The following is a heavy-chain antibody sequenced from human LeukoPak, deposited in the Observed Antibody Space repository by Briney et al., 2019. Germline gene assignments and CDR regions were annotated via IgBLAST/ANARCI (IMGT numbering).Heavy chain of an antibody. CDR3: AAIASGYYPIYY. CDR2: ISYDGSNK. V-gene: IGHV3-30-3*01. J-gene: IGHJ4*02. Sequence: GGSLRLSCAASGFTFSSYAMHWVRQAPGKGLEWVAVISYDGSNKYYADSVKGRFTISRDNSKNTLYLQMNSLRAEDTAVYYCAAIASGYYPIYYWGQGTLVTVSS. CDR1: GFTFSSYA. D-gene: IGHD3-22*01.